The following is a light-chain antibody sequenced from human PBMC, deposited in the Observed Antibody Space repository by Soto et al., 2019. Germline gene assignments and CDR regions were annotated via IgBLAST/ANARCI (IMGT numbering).Light chain of an antibody. CDR2: DVS. V-gene: IGKV1-5*01. CDR3: QQYNSYSLT. Sequence: DVQMTQSPSTLSASVGDRVTITCRASQSINNLLAWYQQKPGKAPKFLIYDVSTLESGVPSRFSGSGSGTEFTLTISSLQPDDFATYYCQQYNSYSLTFGQGTKVDIK. CDR1: QSINNL. J-gene: IGKJ1*01.